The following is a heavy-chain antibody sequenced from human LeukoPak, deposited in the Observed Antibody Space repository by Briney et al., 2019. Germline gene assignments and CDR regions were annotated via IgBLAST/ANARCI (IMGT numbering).Heavy chain of an antibody. Sequence: SETLSLTCAVYGGSFSSYYWSWIRQPPGKGLEWIGYIYYSGSTNYNPSLKSRVTISVDTSKNQFSLKLSSVTAADTAVYYCARDLGSGWSDAFDIWGQGTMVTVSS. CDR3: ARDLGSGWSDAFDI. V-gene: IGHV4-59*01. D-gene: IGHD6-13*01. J-gene: IGHJ3*02. CDR1: GGSFSSYY. CDR2: IYYSGST.